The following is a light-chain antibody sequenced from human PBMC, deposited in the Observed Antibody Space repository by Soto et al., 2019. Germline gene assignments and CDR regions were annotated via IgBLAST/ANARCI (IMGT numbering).Light chain of an antibody. Sequence: QSLLTQPASVSGSPGQSITISCTGASSDVGGFNYVSWYQQHPGKAPKLMIYEVSNRPSGVSHRFSGSKSGNTASLTISGLQAEDEADYYCSSYTRRRTGVFGNGTKLTVL. CDR2: EVS. V-gene: IGLV2-14*01. CDR3: SSYTRRRTGV. J-gene: IGLJ1*01. CDR1: SSDVGGFNY.